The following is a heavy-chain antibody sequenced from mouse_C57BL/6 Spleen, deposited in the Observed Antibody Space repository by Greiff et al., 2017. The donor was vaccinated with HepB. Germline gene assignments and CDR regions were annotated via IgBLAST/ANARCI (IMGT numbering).Heavy chain of an antibody. CDR3: ARRTTVVARDYAMDY. CDR1: GFTFSDYG. V-gene: IGHV5-17*01. J-gene: IGHJ4*01. Sequence: EVNVVESGGGLVKPGGSLKLSCAASGFTFSDYGMHWVRQAPEKGLEWVAYISSGSSTIYYADTVKGRFTISRDNAKNTLFLQMTSLRSEDTAMYYCARRTTVVARDYAMDYWGQGTSVTVSS. CDR2: ISSGSSTI. D-gene: IGHD1-1*01.